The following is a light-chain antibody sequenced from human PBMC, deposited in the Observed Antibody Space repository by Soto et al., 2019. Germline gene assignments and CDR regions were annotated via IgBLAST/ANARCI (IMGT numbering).Light chain of an antibody. V-gene: IGLV2-14*01. CDR1: SSDVGGYNY. Sequence: QSVLTQPASVSGSPGQSITISCTGTSSDVGGYNYVSWYQHHPGKAPKLMIYEVSNRPSGISNRFSGSKSGNTASLTISGLQAEDEADYYCISYTSSSTPVIFGGGTKLTVL. CDR3: ISYTSSSTPVI. J-gene: IGLJ2*01. CDR2: EVS.